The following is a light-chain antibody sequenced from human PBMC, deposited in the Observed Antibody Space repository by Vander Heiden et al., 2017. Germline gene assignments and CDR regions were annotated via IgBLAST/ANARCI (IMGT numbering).Light chain of an antibody. CDR1: QDISHY. V-gene: IGKV1-27*01. Sequence: IPLTQSPPSLSASVGARVTITCRAGQDISHYLAWYQQKPRKVPKLLIYAASTLQSGVPARFSGNGSGTEFTLTISSLQPEDVATYYCQKYNSVPLTFGGGTKVEIK. CDR3: QKYNSVPLT. J-gene: IGKJ4*01. CDR2: AAS.